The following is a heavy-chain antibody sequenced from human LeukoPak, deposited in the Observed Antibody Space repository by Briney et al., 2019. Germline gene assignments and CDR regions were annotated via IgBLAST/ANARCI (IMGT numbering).Heavy chain of an antibody. D-gene: IGHD3-3*01. Sequence: GASVKVSCKASGYTFTGYYMHWVRQAPGQGLEWMGWVNPNSGGTNYAQKFQGRVTMTRDTSISTAYMELSRLRSDDTAVYYCARDYDFWSGSNWFDPWGQGTLVTVSS. J-gene: IGHJ5*02. CDR3: ARDYDFWSGSNWFDP. V-gene: IGHV1-2*02. CDR1: GYTFTGYY. CDR2: VNPNSGGT.